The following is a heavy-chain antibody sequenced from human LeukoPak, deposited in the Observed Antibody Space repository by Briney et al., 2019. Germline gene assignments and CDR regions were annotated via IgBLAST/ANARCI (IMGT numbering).Heavy chain of an antibody. V-gene: IGHV4-39*07. D-gene: IGHD1-26*01. CDR3: ARRSGSYEVHAYAFDI. CDR2: IYYSGST. Sequence: SETLSLTCTVSGGSISSSSYYWGWIRQPPGKGLEWIGSIYYSGSTYYNPSLKSRVTISVDTSKNQFSLKLSSVTAADTAVYYCARRSGSYEVHAYAFDIWGQGTMVTVSS. CDR1: GGSISSSSYY. J-gene: IGHJ3*02.